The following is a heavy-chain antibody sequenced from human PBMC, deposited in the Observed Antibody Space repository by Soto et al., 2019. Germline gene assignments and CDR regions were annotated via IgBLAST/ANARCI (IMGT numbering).Heavy chain of an antibody. Sequence: QVQLQESGPGLVKPSETLSLTCSFSGGSMSRYYWSWIRQPPGKGLEWIGNIHETGSTNYNASLKSRVTISFDTSKSAFTLHLTSVTAAVTAVYYCARDVRPTGLAYFDLWGRGTLVTVSS. CDR2: IHETGST. CDR3: ARDVRPTGLAYFDL. D-gene: IGHD1-1*01. J-gene: IGHJ2*01. V-gene: IGHV4-59*12. CDR1: GGSMSRYY.